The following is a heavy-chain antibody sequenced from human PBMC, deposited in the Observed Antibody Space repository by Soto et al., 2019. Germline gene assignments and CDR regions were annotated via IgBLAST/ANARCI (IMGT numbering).Heavy chain of an antibody. D-gene: IGHD3-10*01. V-gene: IGHV3-23*01. CDR1: GFTFISYA. Sequence: EVQLLESGGGLEQPGGSLRLSCAASGFTFISYAMNWVRQAPGKGLQWVSAISGGGDATFYADSVKGRFTISRDNSRNTVTLQMNSLGADDTAVYYCARKVPGSTTRPDYWYFDLWGRGTLVTVSS. J-gene: IGHJ2*01. CDR2: ISGGGDAT. CDR3: ARKVPGSTTRPDYWYFDL.